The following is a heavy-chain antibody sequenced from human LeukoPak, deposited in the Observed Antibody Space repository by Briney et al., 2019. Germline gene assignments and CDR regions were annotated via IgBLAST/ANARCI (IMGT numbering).Heavy chain of an antibody. CDR2: TYYRSKWYN. D-gene: IGHD3-22*01. CDR3: ARAWYYYDSSGYYSFDY. V-gene: IGHV6-1*01. CDR1: GDSVSSNSAA. J-gene: IGHJ4*02. Sequence: SQTLSLTCAISGDSVSSNSAAWNWIRQSPSRGLEWPGRTYYRSKWYNDYAVSVKSRITINPDTSKNQFSLQLNSVTPEDTAVYYCARAWYYYDSSGYYSFDYWGQGTLVTVSS.